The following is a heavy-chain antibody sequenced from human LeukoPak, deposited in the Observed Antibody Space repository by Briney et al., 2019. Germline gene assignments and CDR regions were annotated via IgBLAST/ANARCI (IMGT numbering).Heavy chain of an antibody. D-gene: IGHD1-26*01. CDR3: ATLGLLRGAGFNLATHFDF. V-gene: IGHV4-59*04. Sequence: SETLSLTCTVSGGSISRYYWAWIRQPPGKGLEMIGYVHYTGSTFYNSSLKSRVTISADTSQNQFSLSLTSVTAADTAVYYCATLGLLRGAGFNLATHFDFWGQGTLVTVSS. J-gene: IGHJ4*02. CDR1: GGSISRYY. CDR2: VHYTGST.